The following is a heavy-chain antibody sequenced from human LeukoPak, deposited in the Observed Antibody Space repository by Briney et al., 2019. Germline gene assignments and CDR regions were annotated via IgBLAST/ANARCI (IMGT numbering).Heavy chain of an antibody. V-gene: IGHV4-39*01. CDR1: GGSISSSSHY. J-gene: IGHJ4*02. D-gene: IGHD3-3*01. CDR2: MFYSGST. CDR3: ARRVVGRFSPNYLDY. Sequence: KPSETLSLTCTVSGGSISSSSHYWDWIRQPPGKGLEWIGTMFYSGSTFYNPSLKNRVTISIDTSKNQFSLKLSSVTAADTAVYYCARRVVGRFSPNYLDYWGQGTLVTVSS.